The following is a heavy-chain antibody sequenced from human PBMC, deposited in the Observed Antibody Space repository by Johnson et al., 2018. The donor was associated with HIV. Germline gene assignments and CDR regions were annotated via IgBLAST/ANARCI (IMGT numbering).Heavy chain of an antibody. J-gene: IGHJ3*02. D-gene: IGHD3-3*01. CDR2: ISYDGSNK. V-gene: IGHV3-30*03. CDR3: ARDRITIFGVVTLDAFDI. Sequence: QVQLVESGGGVVQPGRSLRLSCAASGFTFSSYGMHWVRQAPGKGLEWLAVISYDGSNKYYGDSVKGRFTISRDNAKNSLYLQMNSLRAEDTAVYYCARDRITIFGVVTLDAFDIWGQGTMVTVSS. CDR1: GFTFSSYG.